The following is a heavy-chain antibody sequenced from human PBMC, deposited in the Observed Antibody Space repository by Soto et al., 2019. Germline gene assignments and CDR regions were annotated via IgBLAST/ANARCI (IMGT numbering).Heavy chain of an antibody. V-gene: IGHV4-59*01. D-gene: IGHD3-22*01. J-gene: IGHJ3*02. CDR3: ARDYWAAYYYDSSGYFDI. Sequence: SETLSLTCTFSCGSIISYYWSWIRQPPGKGLEWIGYIYYSGSTNYNPSLKSRVTISVDTSKNQFSLKLSSVTAADTAVYYCARDYWAAYYYDSSGYFDIWGQGTMVTVSS. CDR1: CGSIISYY. CDR2: IYYSGST.